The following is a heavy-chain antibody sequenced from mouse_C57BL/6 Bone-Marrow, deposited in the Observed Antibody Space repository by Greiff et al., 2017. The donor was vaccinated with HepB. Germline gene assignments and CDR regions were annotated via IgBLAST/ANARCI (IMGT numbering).Heavy chain of an antibody. CDR3: ARFYDGYSGFAY. CDR1: GYTFTSYW. J-gene: IGHJ3*01. V-gene: IGHV1-50*01. D-gene: IGHD2-3*01. Sequence: VQLQQPGAELVKPGASVKLSCKASGYTFTSYWMQWVKQRPGQGLEWIGEIDPSDSYTNYNQKFKGKATLTVDTSSSTAYMQLSSLTSEDSAVYYCARFYDGYSGFAYWGQGTLVTVSA. CDR2: IDPSDSYT.